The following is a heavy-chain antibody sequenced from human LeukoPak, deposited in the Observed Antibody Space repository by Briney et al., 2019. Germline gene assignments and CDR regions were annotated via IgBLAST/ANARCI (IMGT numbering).Heavy chain of an antibody. V-gene: IGHV3-30*18. CDR2: ISYDGSNK. J-gene: IGHJ4*02. Sequence: PGRSVRLSCAASGFTFSSYGMHWVRQAPGKGLEWVAVISYDGSNKYYADSVKGRFTISRDNSKNTLYLQMNSLRAEDTAVYYCAKVNTPYTGIVGAEPFDYWGQGTLVTVSS. D-gene: IGHD1-26*01. CDR1: GFTFSSYG. CDR3: AKVNTPYTGIVGAEPFDY.